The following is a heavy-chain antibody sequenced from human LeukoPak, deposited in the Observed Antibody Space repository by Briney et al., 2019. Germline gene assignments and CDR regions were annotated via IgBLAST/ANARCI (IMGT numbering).Heavy chain of an antibody. CDR3: ARYMVRGVIILGY. CDR2: MNPNSGNT. CDR1: GYTFTSYD. Sequence: GASVKVSCKASGYTFTSYDINWVRQATGQGLEWMGWMNPNSGNTNYAQKLQGRVTMTTDTSTSTAYMELRSLRSDDTAVYYCARYMVRGVIILGYWGQGTLVTVSS. D-gene: IGHD3-10*01. J-gene: IGHJ4*02. V-gene: IGHV1-18*01.